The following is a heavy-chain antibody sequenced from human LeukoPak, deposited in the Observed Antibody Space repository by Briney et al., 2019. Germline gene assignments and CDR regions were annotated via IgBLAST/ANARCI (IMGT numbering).Heavy chain of an antibody. CDR3: ASIGRTGISN. CDR1: GFTFSSYE. V-gene: IGHV3-48*03. Sequence: GGSLRLSCAASGFTFSSYEMNWVRQAPGKGLEWVSHISSSGSTIYYADSVKGRFTISRDNAKNSLYLQMNSLRAEDTAVYYCASIGRTGISNWGQGTLVTVSS. CDR2: ISSSGSTI. J-gene: IGHJ4*02. D-gene: IGHD6-13*01.